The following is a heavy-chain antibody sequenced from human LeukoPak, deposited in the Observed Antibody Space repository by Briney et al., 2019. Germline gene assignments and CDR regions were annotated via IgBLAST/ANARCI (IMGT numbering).Heavy chain of an antibody. J-gene: IGHJ4*02. CDR2: ISASGNT. CDR1: GGSISGYY. D-gene: IGHD2-21*02. V-gene: IGHV4-4*07. Sequence: SETLSLTCTVSGGSISGYYWSWIRQPAGKGLEWIGRISASGNTNYNPSLKSRVTMSVDTSMNLFALKLSSVTAADTAVYYCARQGVATAIDYWGQGTLVTVSS. CDR3: ARQGVATAIDY.